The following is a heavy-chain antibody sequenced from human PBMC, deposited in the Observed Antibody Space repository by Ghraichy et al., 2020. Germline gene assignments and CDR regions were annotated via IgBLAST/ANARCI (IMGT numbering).Heavy chain of an antibody. CDR2: IYYTGST. Sequence: SETLSLTCTVSGGSISSYYWSWIRQPPGKGLEWIGYIYYTGSTNYNPSLKSRVTISVDTSKNQFSLKLSSVTAADTAVYYCARVPPSGDRYNSGMDVWGQWTTVSVSS. D-gene: IGHD4-17*01. CDR1: GGSISSYY. V-gene: IGHV4-59*01. CDR3: ARVPPSGDRYNSGMDV. J-gene: IGHJ6*02.